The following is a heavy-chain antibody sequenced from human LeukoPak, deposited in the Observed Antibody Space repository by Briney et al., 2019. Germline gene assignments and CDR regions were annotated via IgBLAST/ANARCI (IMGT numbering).Heavy chain of an antibody. Sequence: GGSLRLSCAASGFTFSSYAMHWVRQAPGKGLEWVAVISYDGSNKYSADSVKGRFPISRDNSKNTLYLQMNSLRAEDTAVYYCARDLVPAAMFNYYYYGMDVWGQGTTVTVSS. CDR2: ISYDGSNK. CDR3: ARDLVPAAMFNYYYYGMDV. J-gene: IGHJ6*02. D-gene: IGHD2-2*01. V-gene: IGHV3-30*04. CDR1: GFTFSSYA.